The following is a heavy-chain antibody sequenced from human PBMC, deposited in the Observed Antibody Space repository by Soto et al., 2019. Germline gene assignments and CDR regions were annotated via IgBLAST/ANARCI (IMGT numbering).Heavy chain of an antibody. D-gene: IGHD5-18*01. J-gene: IGHJ4*02. CDR1: GGSISSSSYY. CDR3: ARPIADTAMVPFFDY. V-gene: IGHV4-39*01. CDR2: IYYSGST. Sequence: KPSETLSLTCTVSGGSISSSSYYWGWIRQPPAKGLEWIGSIYYSGSTYYNPSLKSRVTISVDTSKNQFSLKLSSVTAADTAVYYCARPIADTAMVPFFDYWGQGTLVTVSS.